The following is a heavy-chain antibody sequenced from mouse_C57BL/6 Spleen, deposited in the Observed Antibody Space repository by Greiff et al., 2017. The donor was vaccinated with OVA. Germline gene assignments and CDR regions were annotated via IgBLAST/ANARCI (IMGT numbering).Heavy chain of an antibody. D-gene: IGHD2-5*01. Sequence: QVQLQQPGAELVRPGTSVKLSCKASGYTFTSYWMHWVKQRPGQGLEWIGVIDPSDSYTNYNQKFKGKATLTVDTSSSTAYMQLSSLTSEDSAVYYCAREAYYSNYERYFDVWGTGTTVTVSS. CDR1: GYTFTSYW. CDR2: IDPSDSYT. J-gene: IGHJ1*03. CDR3: AREAYYSNYERYFDV. V-gene: IGHV1-59*01.